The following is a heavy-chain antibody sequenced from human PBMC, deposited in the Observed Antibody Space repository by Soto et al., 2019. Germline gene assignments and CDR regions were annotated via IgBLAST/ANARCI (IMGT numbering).Heavy chain of an antibody. V-gene: IGHV3-30-3*01. CDR2: ISYDGTNK. Sequence: QVQLVESGGGVVQPGRSLRLSCAASGFTFSSYAMHWVRQAPGKGLEWVAVISYDGTNKYYADSVKGRFTISRDNSKNTLYLQMNSLRAEDTAVYYCARDPRIAAAGTSPYYYGMDVWGQGTTVTVSS. D-gene: IGHD6-13*01. CDR1: GFTFSSYA. CDR3: ARDPRIAAAGTSPYYYGMDV. J-gene: IGHJ6*02.